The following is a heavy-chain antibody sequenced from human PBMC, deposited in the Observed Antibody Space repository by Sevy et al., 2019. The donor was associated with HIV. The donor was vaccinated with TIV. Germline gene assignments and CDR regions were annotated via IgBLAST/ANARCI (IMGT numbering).Heavy chain of an antibody. CDR3: TRDQWQELVRPHCDY. V-gene: IGHV3-49*04. Sequence: GGSLRLSCTTSGFTFGDYAVSWVRQAPGKGLEWVGFIRSKVYGGTTDYAASVKGRFTISRDDSKSIAYLKMNSLKTEDTAMYYCTRDQWQELVRPHCDYWGQGTLVTVSS. CDR2: IRSKVYGGTT. J-gene: IGHJ4*02. D-gene: IGHD6-13*01. CDR1: GFTFGDYA.